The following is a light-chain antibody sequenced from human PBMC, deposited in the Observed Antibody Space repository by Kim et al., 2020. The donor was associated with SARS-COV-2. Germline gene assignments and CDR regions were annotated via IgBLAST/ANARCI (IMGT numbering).Light chain of an antibody. J-gene: IGKJ5*01. CDR1: QNVVTNY. V-gene: IGKV3-20*01. CDR2: GAS. Sequence: EIVLTQSPGTLSLSPGKRATLSCRASQNVVTNYLAWYQQRPGQAPRLLIYGASSRATDIPDRFTGSGSGTDFTLTISRLEPEDFAVYYCQQYSSSPGTFGQGTRLEIK. CDR3: QQYSSSPGT.